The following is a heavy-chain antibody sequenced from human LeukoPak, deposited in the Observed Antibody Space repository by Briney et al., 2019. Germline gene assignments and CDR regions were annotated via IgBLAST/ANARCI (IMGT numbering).Heavy chain of an antibody. CDR2: IWYDGSNK. CDR3: ASLGPNYFDY. V-gene: IGHV3-33*01. J-gene: IGHJ4*02. CDR1: GFTFSNYG. Sequence: PGRSLRLSCAASGFTFSNYGMHWVRQAPGKGLEWVAVIWYDGSNKYYADSVKGRFTISRDNSKNTLYLQMNSLRVEDTAVYYCASLGPNYFDYWGQGTLVTVSS.